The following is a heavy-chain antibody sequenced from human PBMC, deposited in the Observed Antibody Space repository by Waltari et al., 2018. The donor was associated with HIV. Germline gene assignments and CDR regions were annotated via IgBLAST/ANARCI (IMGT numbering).Heavy chain of an antibody. CDR1: GFTDSNYS. Sequence: EVQLVESGGGMVTPGGSLRLSCVVSGFTDSNYSMNWVRQAPGGGLEWVSSISSNSNFRYYADSVKGRFTISRDNAKNSLYLQMNSLRAEDTAVYYCASGFWGQGTTVTVSS. D-gene: IGHD3-10*01. CDR2: ISSNSNFR. J-gene: IGHJ6*02. V-gene: IGHV3-21*01. CDR3: ASGF.